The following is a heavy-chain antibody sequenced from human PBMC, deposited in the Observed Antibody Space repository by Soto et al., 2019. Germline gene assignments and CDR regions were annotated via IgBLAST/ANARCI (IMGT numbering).Heavy chain of an antibody. V-gene: IGHV3-23*01. Sequence: GGSLTLSCAASGFTLSSYAMSCARHAPGNGLEWVSAIRASGGSTYYADSVKGRFTISRDNSKNTLYLQMNSLRAEDTAVYYCAKDDIVVVPAARPVLYGMDVWGQGTTVTVSS. CDR2: IRASGGST. CDR1: GFTLSSYA. CDR3: AKDDIVVVPAARPVLYGMDV. D-gene: IGHD2-2*01. J-gene: IGHJ6*02.